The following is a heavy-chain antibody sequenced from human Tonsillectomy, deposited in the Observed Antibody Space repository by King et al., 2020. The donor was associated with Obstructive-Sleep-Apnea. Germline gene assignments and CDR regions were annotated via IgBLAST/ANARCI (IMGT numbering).Heavy chain of an antibody. Sequence: VQLVESGGVVVQPGGSLRLSCAASGFTFDDYTMHWVRQAPGKGLEWVSLISWDGGSTYYADSVKGRFTISRDNSKNSLYLQMNSLRTEDTAVYYCAKDDGGHSGPAGTRGPYSFDYWGQGTLVTVSS. CDR1: GFTFDDYT. J-gene: IGHJ4*02. CDR3: AKDDGGHSGPAGTRGPYSFDY. V-gene: IGHV3-43*01. D-gene: IGHD6-13*01. CDR2: ISWDGGST.